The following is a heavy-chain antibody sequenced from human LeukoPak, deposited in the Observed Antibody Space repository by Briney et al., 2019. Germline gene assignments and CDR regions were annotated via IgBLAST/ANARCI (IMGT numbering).Heavy chain of an antibody. Sequence: GASVKVSCKASGYTFTSYYMHWVRQAPGQGLEWMGWINPNSGGTNYAQKFQGRVTMTRDTSISTAYMETSRLRSDDTAVYYCARVAFSGSYWGAFDYWGQGTLVTVSS. CDR2: INPNSGGT. D-gene: IGHD1-26*01. J-gene: IGHJ4*02. V-gene: IGHV1-2*02. CDR1: GYTFTSYY. CDR3: ARVAFSGSYWGAFDY.